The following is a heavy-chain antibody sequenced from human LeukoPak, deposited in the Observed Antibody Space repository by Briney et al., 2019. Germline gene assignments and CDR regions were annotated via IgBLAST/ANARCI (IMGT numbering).Heavy chain of an antibody. Sequence: ASVKVSCKVSGYTLTELSMHWVRQAPGKGLEWMGGFDPEDGETIYAQKFQGRVTMTEDTSTDTAYMELSSLRSEDTAVYYCATSTPAAARAHDAFDIWGQGTMVTVSS. J-gene: IGHJ3*02. CDR2: FDPEDGET. CDR3: ATSTPAAARAHDAFDI. CDR1: GYTLTELS. D-gene: IGHD6-13*01. V-gene: IGHV1-24*01.